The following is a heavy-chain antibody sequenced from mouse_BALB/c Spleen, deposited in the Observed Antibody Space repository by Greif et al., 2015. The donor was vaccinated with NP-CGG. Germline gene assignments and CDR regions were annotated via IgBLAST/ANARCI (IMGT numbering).Heavy chain of an antibody. CDR1: GFNIKDYY. D-gene: IGHD2-1*01. V-gene: IGHV14-1*02. CDR2: IDPENGNT. CDR3: AIWYPLDY. Sequence: VQLKESGAELVRPGALVKLSCKASGFNIKDYYMHWVKQRPEQGLEWIGWIDPENGNTIYGPKFQGKASITADTSSNTAYLQLSSLTSEDTAVYYCAIWYPLDYWGQGTTLTVSS. J-gene: IGHJ2*01.